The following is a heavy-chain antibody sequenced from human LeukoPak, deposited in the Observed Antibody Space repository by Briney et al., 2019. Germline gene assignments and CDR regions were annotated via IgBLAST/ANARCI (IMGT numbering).Heavy chain of an antibody. D-gene: IGHD2-2*01. CDR1: GGSISSSSYY. J-gene: IGHJ5*02. CDR3: ARRGPVVVPAAIRWFDP. CDR2: IYYSGST. Sequence: SETLSLTCTVSGGSISSSSYYWGWIRQPPGKGLECIGTIYYSGSTYYNPSLKSRVTISVDTSKNQFSLKLSSVTAADTAVYYCARRGPVVVPAAIRWFDPWGQGTLVTVSS. V-gene: IGHV4-39*07.